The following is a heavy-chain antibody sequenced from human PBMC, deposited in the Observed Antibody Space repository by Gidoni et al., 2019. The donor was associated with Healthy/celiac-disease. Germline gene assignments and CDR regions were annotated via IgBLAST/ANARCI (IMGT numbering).Heavy chain of an antibody. CDR2: IDWDDDK. V-gene: IGHV2-70*04. Sequence: QVTLKESGPALVKPTQTLTLTCTFSGFSLSTSGMRVSWIRQPPGKALEWLARIDWDDDKFYSTSLKTRLTISKDNSKNQVVLTMTNMDPVDTATYYCARSIGSGSYYDYWGQGTLVTVSS. CDR3: ARSIGSGSYYDY. D-gene: IGHD3-10*01. CDR1: GFSLSTSGMR. J-gene: IGHJ4*02.